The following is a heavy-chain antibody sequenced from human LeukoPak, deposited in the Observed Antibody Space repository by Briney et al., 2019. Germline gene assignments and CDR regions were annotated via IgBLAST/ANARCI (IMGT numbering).Heavy chain of an antibody. V-gene: IGHV3-48*04. Sequence: GGSLRLSCAASGFTFSTYSMNWVRQAPGKGLEWVSCISSSSIIYYADSVKGRFTISRDNAKNSLYLQMNRLRAEDTAVYYCARDFFAAAATADAFDIWGQGTMVTVSS. CDR3: ARDFFAAAATADAFDI. CDR1: GFTFSTYS. CDR2: ISSSSII. J-gene: IGHJ3*02. D-gene: IGHD6-13*01.